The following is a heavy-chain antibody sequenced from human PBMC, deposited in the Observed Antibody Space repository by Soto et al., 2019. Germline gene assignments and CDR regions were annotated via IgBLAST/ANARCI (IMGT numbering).Heavy chain of an antibody. D-gene: IGHD4-17*01. CDR3: ARDLHMTTVTTINYHDAFDI. CDR2: ISSSSSYI. CDR1: GFTFSSYS. Sequence: PGGSLRLSCAASGFTFSSYSMNWVRQAPGKGLEWVSSISSSSSYIYYADSVKGRFTISRDNAKNSLYLQMNSLRAEDTAVYYCARDLHMTTVTTINYHDAFDIWGQGTMVTVS. J-gene: IGHJ3*02. V-gene: IGHV3-21*01.